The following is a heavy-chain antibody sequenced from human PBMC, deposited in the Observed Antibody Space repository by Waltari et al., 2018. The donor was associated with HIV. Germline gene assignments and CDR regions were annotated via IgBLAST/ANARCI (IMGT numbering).Heavy chain of an antibody. V-gene: IGHV3-7*01. CDR2: IKQDGSEK. CDR1: GFIFSTSW. J-gene: IGHJ5*02. CDR3: SRKLYYYDTSVLGWFDP. D-gene: IGHD3-22*01. Sequence: ESGGGLVQPGGSLRLSCSASGFIFSTSWMSWVRQAPGKGLEWVATIKQDGSEKYYVDSVKGRFTISRDNAKNSLFLQMNSLRDEDTAVYYCSRKLYYYDTSVLGWFDPWGQGTLVTVSS.